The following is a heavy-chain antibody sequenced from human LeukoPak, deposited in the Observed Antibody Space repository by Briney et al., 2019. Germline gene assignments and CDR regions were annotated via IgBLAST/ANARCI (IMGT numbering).Heavy chain of an antibody. CDR3: ARAGGSDYYFDY. CDR2: IYYSGST. D-gene: IGHD3-16*01. Sequence: SETLSLTCTVSGGSLSSSSYYWGWIRQPPGKGLEWIGSIYYSGSTYYNPSLKSRVTISVDTSKNQFSLKLSSVTAADTAVYYCARAGGSDYYFDYWGQGTLVTVSS. J-gene: IGHJ4*02. CDR1: GGSLSSSSYY. V-gene: IGHV4-39*07.